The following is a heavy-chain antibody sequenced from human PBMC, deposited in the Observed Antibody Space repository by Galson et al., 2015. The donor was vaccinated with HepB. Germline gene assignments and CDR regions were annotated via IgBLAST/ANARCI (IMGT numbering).Heavy chain of an antibody. CDR2: IDWDDDK. CDR1: GFSLSTSPMC. V-gene: IGHV2-70*11. CDR3: ARTLRTYGDYSYYFDS. J-gene: IGHJ4*02. Sequence: PALVKPTQTLTLTCTFSGFSLSTSPMCVTWFRQPPGKALEWLARIDWDDDKYYSTSLKTRLTISKDTSKNLVVLTMTNMDPVDTATYYCARTLRTYGDYSYYFDSWGQGTLVTVSS. D-gene: IGHD4-17*01.